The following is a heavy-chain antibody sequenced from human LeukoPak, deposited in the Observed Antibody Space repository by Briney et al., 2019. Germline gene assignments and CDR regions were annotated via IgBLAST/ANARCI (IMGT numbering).Heavy chain of an antibody. D-gene: IGHD1-26*01. Sequence: GGSLRLSCAASGFTFSSYAMHWVRQAPGKGLEWVAVISYDGSNKYYADSVKGRFTISRDNSKNTLYLQMNSLRAEDTAVYYCAKDVAYSGSYYSWFDPWGQGTLVTVSS. J-gene: IGHJ5*02. V-gene: IGHV3-30*04. CDR2: ISYDGSNK. CDR3: AKDVAYSGSYYSWFDP. CDR1: GFTFSSYA.